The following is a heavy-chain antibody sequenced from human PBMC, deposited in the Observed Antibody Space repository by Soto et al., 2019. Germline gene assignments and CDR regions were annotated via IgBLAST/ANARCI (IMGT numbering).Heavy chain of an antibody. CDR2: ITSKRYGGTA. V-gene: IGHV3-49*05. CDR3: ARLGRDGYTVPFDY. Sequence: VQLVESGGGFVKPGRSLRLSCTGSGFIFGDYAITWFRQAPGKGLECAGFITSKRYGGTAEYAASVRGRFTISRDDSKNIAYLQMASLVTEDTAVYYCARLGRDGYTVPFDYWGQGTLVTVSS. D-gene: IGHD6-25*01. J-gene: IGHJ4*02. CDR1: GFIFGDYA.